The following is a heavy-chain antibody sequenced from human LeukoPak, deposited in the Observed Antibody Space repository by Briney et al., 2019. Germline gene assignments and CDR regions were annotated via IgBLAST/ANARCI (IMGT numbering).Heavy chain of an antibody. J-gene: IGHJ4*02. D-gene: IGHD6-13*01. CDR3: ARDRNRGSSSHFDY. CDR2: INPNRGGT. Sequence: ASVKVSCNTSGYTLTGYYMHWVRQAPGQGLEWRGWINPNRGGTNDAQKYQGRVTSTRYTSIITAYMELSRLRFEDTAVYYCARDRNRGSSSHFDYWGKGTLVTVSS. CDR1: GYTLTGYY. V-gene: IGHV1-2*01.